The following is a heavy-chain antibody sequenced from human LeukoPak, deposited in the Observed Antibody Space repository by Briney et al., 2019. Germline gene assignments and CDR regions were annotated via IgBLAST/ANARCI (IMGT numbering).Heavy chain of an antibody. V-gene: IGHV3-21*01. CDR3: ARGLYYYDSSGYNY. CDR2: ISSSSSYI. J-gene: IGHJ4*02. D-gene: IGHD3-22*01. CDR1: GFTFSSYS. Sequence: KPGGSLRLSCAASGFTFSSYSMNWVRQAPGKGLDWVSSISSSSSYIYYADSVKGRFTISRDNAKNSLYLQMNSLRAEDTAVYYCARGLYYYDSSGYNYWGQGTLVTVSS.